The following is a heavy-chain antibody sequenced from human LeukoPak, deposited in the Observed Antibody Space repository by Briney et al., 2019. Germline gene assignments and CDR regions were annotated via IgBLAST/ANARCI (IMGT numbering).Heavy chain of an antibody. Sequence: PGASVKVSCKASGGTFSSYAISWVRQAPGQGLEWMGGIIPIFGTANYAQKFQGRVTITADESTSTAYMELSSLRSEDTAVYYCARLWNYDFWSGYYLTGWFDPWGQGTLVTVSS. D-gene: IGHD3-3*01. V-gene: IGHV1-69*13. CDR1: GGTFSSYA. CDR3: ARLWNYDFWSGYYLTGWFDP. J-gene: IGHJ5*02. CDR2: IIPIFGTA.